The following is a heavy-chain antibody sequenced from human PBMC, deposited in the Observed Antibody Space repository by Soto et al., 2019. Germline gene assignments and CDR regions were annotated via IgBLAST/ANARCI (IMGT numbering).Heavy chain of an antibody. V-gene: IGHV4-39*07. J-gene: IGHJ4*02. CDR1: GGSGSSSSYY. D-gene: IGHD2-2*01. CDR2: VYYSGST. Sequence: SETLSLTCTVSGGSGSSSSYYWGWVRQPPGKGLEWIGSVYYSGSTYYNPSLESRVTISVDNSKNTLYLQMNSLRAEDTAVYYCAKVTPRCSSTSCYFGDFDYWGQGTLVTVSS. CDR3: AKVTPRCSSTSCYFGDFDY.